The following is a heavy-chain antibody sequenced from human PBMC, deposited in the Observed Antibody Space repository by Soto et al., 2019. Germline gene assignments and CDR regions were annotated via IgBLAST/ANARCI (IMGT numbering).Heavy chain of an antibody. CDR1: GFTFSDYY. CDR3: ARGQRSTYNWNDRVSAGHDY. Sequence: QVQLVESGGGLVKPGGSLRLSCAASGFTFSDYYMTWIRQAPGKGLEWVSYIRSSSTYTNYADSVKGRFTISRDNAKNSLYLQMNSLRAEDTAVYYCARGQRSTYNWNDRVSAGHDYWGQGTLVTVSS. D-gene: IGHD1-20*01. J-gene: IGHJ4*02. CDR2: IRSSSTYT. V-gene: IGHV3-11*06.